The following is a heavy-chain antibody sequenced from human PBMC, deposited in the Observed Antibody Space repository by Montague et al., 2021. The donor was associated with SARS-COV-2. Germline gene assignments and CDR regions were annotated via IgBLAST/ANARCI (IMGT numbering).Heavy chain of an antibody. J-gene: IGHJ6*03. D-gene: IGHD2-2*01. CDR3: ARARQDVVVPTLGIGAYYYYYYMDV. CDR2: INHSGST. V-gene: IGHV4-34*01. Sequence: SETLSLTCAVYGGSFSGYYWSWIRQPPGKGLEWIGEINHSGSTKYNPSLKSRVTISIDTSKNQFSLKLSSATAADTAVYYCARARQDVVVPTLGIGAYYYYYYMDVWGKGTTVTVSS. CDR1: GGSFSGYY.